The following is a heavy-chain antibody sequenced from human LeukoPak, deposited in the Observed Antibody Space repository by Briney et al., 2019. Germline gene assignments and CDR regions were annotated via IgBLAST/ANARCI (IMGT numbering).Heavy chain of an antibody. V-gene: IGHV3-15*01. CDR3: AVRYNGSWYLFDY. Sequence: PGGSLRLSCGASGFTFSNAWMSCVRQAPGKGLEWVGRIKTKIDGGTTDYAAPVKGRFTISRDDSKNTLYLQMNSLKTEDTAVYYCAVRYNGSWYLFDYWGQGTLVTVSS. CDR2: IKTKIDGGTT. CDR1: GFTFSNAW. D-gene: IGHD6-13*01. J-gene: IGHJ4*02.